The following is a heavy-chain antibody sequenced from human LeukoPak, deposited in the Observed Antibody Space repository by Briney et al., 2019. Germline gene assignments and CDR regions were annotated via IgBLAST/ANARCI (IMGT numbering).Heavy chain of an antibody. D-gene: IGHD1-1*01. Sequence: PGGSLRLSCAASGFTFSSYGMHWVRQAPGKGLEWVAVISYDGSNKYYADSVKGRFTISRDNSKNTLYLQMNSLRAEDTAVYYCARGYSDYYYYYMDVWGKGTTVTVSS. CDR1: GFTFSSYG. V-gene: IGHV3-30*03. CDR2: ISYDGSNK. J-gene: IGHJ6*03. CDR3: ARGYSDYYYYYMDV.